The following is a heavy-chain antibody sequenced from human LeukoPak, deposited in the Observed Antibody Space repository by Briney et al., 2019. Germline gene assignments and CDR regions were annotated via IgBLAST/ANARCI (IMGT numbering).Heavy chain of an antibody. CDR2: IGTSTSYI. Sequence: GGSLRLSCAASGFTFSTYIMNWVRQTPGKGLEWVSSIGTSTSYIYYADSVKGRFTISRDNAKNSLYLQMNSLRAEDTAVYYCARGDWLPLPYAFDHWGQGTLVTVSS. D-gene: IGHD5-12*01. CDR3: ARGDWLPLPYAFDH. CDR1: GFTFSTYI. J-gene: IGHJ4*02. V-gene: IGHV3-21*01.